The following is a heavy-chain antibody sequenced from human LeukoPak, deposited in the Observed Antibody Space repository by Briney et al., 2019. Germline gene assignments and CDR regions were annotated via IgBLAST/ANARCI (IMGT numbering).Heavy chain of an antibody. CDR1: GGSISSGSHY. D-gene: IGHD6-19*01. CDR2: IYYSGTT. Sequence: SETLSLTXTVSGGSISSGSHYWGWIRQPPGKGLEWIGSIYYSGTTYYSPSVKSRVTISLDKSKDQFSLKLNFVTAADTAVYYCARQDLAVSGIDYWGQGTLVTVSS. CDR3: ARQDLAVSGIDY. V-gene: IGHV4-39*01. J-gene: IGHJ4*02.